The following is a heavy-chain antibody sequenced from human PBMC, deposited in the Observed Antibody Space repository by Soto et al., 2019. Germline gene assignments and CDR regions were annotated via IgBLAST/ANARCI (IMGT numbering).Heavy chain of an antibody. CDR2: ISTSYGT. CDR3: APHPPGVAGDN. V-gene: IGHV3-23*01. Sequence: GGSLRLSCAGSGFTFGLYAMSLVRQAPGQGLEWVSAISTSYGTYYAGSVRGRFTISRDNSQNTLYLQMNSLRAEDTAVYYCAPHPPGVAGDNWGQGTLVTVSS. D-gene: IGHD6-19*01. CDR1: GFTFGLYA. J-gene: IGHJ4*02.